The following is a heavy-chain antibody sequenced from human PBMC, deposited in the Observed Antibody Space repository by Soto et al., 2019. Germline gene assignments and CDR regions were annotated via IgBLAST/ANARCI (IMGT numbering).Heavy chain of an antibody. CDR3: ARAAGGGYCSGGSCYSRAFDI. J-gene: IGHJ3*02. D-gene: IGHD2-15*01. Sequence: SETLSLTCAVSGYSISSGYYWGWIRQPPGKRLEWIGSIYHSGSTYYNPSLKSRVTISVDTSKNQFSLKLSSVTAADTAVYYCARAAGGGYCSGGSCYSRAFDIWGQGTMVTVSS. CDR1: GYSISSGYY. CDR2: IYHSGST. V-gene: IGHV4-38-2*01.